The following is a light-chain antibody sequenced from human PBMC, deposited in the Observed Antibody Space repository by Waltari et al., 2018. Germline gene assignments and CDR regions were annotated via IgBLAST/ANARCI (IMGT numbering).Light chain of an antibody. CDR2: RTS. CDR3: QKYGSPLWS. CDR1: QTLSSSY. V-gene: IGKV3-20*01. J-gene: IGKJ1*01. Sequence: EIVLTQSPDTLSLSPGERATLSCRASQTLSSSYFAWYQQTPGQAPRLLIDRTSSKATGIPDRVSGSGSGTDFSLTINRLETEDSAVYYCQKYGSPLWSFGQGTKVEIK.